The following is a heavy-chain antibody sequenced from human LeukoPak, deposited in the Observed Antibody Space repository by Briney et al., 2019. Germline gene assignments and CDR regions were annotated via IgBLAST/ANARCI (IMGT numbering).Heavy chain of an antibody. Sequence: GGSLRLSCAASGINHSSNYMTWLRQAPGKGLEWVSLIYGGDAAYYAESVRGRFMISRDNLKNTLFLQMNSLRVEDTAVYYCVTSTGQQFIPYDYWGQGTHVTVSS. CDR3: VTSTGQQFIPYDY. CDR1: GINHSSNY. J-gene: IGHJ4*02. V-gene: IGHV3-66*02. D-gene: IGHD6-13*01. CDR2: IYGGDAA.